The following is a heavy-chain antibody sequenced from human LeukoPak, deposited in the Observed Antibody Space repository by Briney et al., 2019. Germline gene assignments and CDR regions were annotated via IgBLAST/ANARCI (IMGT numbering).Heavy chain of an antibody. V-gene: IGHV5-10-1*01. J-gene: IGHJ4*02. CDR2: FDPSVSYT. D-gene: IGHD4-17*01. Sequence: GEPLKIPSRGSGYIFTNYWISWVRQLPGKGLGWMGRFDPSVSYTKYNPCFEGHVTISVDKSISTAFLQRNSLKASDSAMYYCATGASKVTTDFANYWGQGTQVAVSS. CDR3: ATGASKVTTDFANY. CDR1: GYIFTNYW.